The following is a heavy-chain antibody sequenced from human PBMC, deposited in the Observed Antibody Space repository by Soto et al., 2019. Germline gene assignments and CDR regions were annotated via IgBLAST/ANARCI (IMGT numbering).Heavy chain of an antibody. V-gene: IGHV1-2*02. D-gene: IGHD2-15*01. Sequence: ASVKVSCKASGYTFTGYYMHWVRQAPGQGLEWMGWINPNSGGTNYAQKFQGRVTMTRDTSISTAYMELSRLRSDDTAVYYCARVNGGDCSGGSCYNYWGQGTLVTVSS. CDR3: ARVNGGDCSGGSCYNY. J-gene: IGHJ4*02. CDR1: GYTFTGYY. CDR2: INPNSGGT.